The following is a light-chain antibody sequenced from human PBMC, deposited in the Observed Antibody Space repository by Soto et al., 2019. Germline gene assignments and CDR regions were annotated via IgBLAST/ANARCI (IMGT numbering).Light chain of an antibody. J-gene: IGLJ3*02. V-gene: IGLV6-57*01. CDR3: QSYDTSNPLV. CDR1: SGNIGSSY. Sequence: NFMLTQPHSVSESPGKTVTISCTRSSGNIGSSYVQWYQQRPGSSPTTVIFEDNQRPTGVPVRFSGSIDSSSNSASLVISGLRTEDEADYYCQSYDTSNPLVFGGGTKLTVL. CDR2: EDN.